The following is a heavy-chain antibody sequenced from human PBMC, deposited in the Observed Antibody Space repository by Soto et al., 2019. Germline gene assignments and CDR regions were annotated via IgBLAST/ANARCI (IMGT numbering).Heavy chain of an antibody. Sequence: PGESLKISCAASGFTFSSYEMNWVRQAPGKGLEWVSYISSSGSTIYYADSVKGRFTISRDNAKNSLYLQMNSLRDEDTAVYYRARGRVGTAYFDYWGQGALVTVSS. CDR3: ARGRVGTAYFDY. J-gene: IGHJ4*02. CDR2: ISSSGSTI. CDR1: GFTFSSYE. D-gene: IGHD2-21*02. V-gene: IGHV3-48*03.